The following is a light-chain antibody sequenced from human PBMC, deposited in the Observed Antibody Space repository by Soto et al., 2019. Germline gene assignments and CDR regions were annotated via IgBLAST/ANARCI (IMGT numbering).Light chain of an antibody. CDR1: SSNIGSNY. Sequence: QSVLTQPPSASGTPGQRVTISCSGSSSNIGSNYVSWYLQLPGTAPKLLSYRDDQRPSGVPDRFSGSKSGNTASLTISGLHAEDEADYYCCSYGRSVVFGGGTQLTVL. J-gene: IGLJ2*01. CDR3: CSYGRSVV. V-gene: IGLV1-47*01. CDR2: RDD.